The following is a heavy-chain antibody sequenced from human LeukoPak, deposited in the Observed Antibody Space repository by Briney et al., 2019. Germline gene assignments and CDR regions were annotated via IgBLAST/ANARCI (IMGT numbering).Heavy chain of an antibody. J-gene: IGHJ4*02. CDR3: ARLGPGDYGSGSYYNGEPFDY. CDR1: GYSFTSYW. CDR2: IYPGDSDT. D-gene: IGHD3-10*01. Sequence: GESLKISCKGSGYSFTSYWIGWVRQMPGKGLEWMGIIYPGDSDTRYSPSFQGQVTISADKSISTAYLQWSSLKASDTAMYYCARLGPGDYGSGSYYNGEPFDYWGQGTLVTVSS. V-gene: IGHV5-51*01.